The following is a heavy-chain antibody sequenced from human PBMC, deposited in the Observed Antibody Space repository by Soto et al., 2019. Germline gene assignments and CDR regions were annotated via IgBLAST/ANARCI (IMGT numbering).Heavy chain of an antibody. CDR1: GGSISSGDYY. Sequence: SETLSLTCTVSGGSISSGDYYWSWIRQPPGKGLEWIGYIYYSGSTYYNPSLKSRVTISVDTSKNQFSLKLSSVTAADTAVYYCARNGYYDSSGLFDYWGQGTLVTVSS. J-gene: IGHJ4*02. V-gene: IGHV4-30-4*01. CDR3: ARNGYYDSSGLFDY. D-gene: IGHD3-22*01. CDR2: IYYSGST.